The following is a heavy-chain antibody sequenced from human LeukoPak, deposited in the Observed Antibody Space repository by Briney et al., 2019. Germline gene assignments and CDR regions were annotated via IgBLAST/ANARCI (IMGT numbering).Heavy chain of an antibody. D-gene: IGHD2-2*01. CDR2: VRYDGSNK. CDR3: AKFLGYCSSTSCYSDDY. Sequence: GGSLRLSCAASGFTFSSYGMHWVRQAPGKGLEWVAFVRYDGSNKYYADFVKGRFTISRDNSKNTLYLQMNSLRAEDTAVYYCAKFLGYCSSTSCYSDDYWGQGTLVTVSS. V-gene: IGHV3-30*02. J-gene: IGHJ4*02. CDR1: GFTFSSYG.